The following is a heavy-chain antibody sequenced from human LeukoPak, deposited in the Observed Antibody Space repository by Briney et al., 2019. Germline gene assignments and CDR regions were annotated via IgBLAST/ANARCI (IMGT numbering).Heavy chain of an antibody. CDR2: IYYSGST. V-gene: IGHV4-59*08. CDR3: ARHYYDSSGYYYVLDY. J-gene: IGHJ4*02. CDR1: GGSISSYY. Sequence: SETLSLTCTVSGGSISSYYWSWIRQPPGKGLEWIGYIYYSGSTYYNPSLKSRVTISVDTSKNQFSLKLSSVTAADTAVYYCARHYYDSSGYYYVLDYWGQGTLVTVSS. D-gene: IGHD3-22*01.